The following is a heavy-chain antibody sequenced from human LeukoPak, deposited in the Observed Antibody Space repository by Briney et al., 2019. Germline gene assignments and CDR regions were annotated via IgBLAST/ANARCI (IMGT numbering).Heavy chain of an antibody. V-gene: IGHV3-30*04. CDR1: GFTFSSYS. J-gene: IGHJ4*02. D-gene: IGHD3-10*01. Sequence: PGKSLRLSCAASGFTFSSYSMRWVRQAPGKGLEWEAVISYDGSNKYYADSVKGRFTISRDNSKNTLYLQMNSLRAEDTAVYYCARPRSSYYYGSGSYYYWGQGTLVTVSS. CDR3: ARPRSSYYYGSGSYYY. CDR2: ISYDGSNK.